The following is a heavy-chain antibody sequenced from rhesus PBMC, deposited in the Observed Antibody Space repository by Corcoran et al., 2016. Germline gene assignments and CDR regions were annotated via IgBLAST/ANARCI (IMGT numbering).Heavy chain of an antibody. J-gene: IGHJ6*01. CDR2: ITYSGST. V-gene: IGHV4-122*02. CDR3: TTDLYS. CDR1: GGSISSGYYY. Sequence: QVQLQESGPGLVKPSETLSLTCAVSGGSISSGYYYWSWIRQPPGKGLEWIGYITYSGSTSYNPSLKSRVTISRDDSKNTLYLQMNSLKTEDTAVYYCTTDLYSWGQGVVVTVSS.